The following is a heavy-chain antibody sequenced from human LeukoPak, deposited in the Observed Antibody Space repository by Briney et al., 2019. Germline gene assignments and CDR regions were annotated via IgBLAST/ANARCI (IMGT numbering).Heavy chain of an antibody. CDR1: GFSVSSSY. V-gene: IGHV3-53*01. D-gene: IGHD1-26*01. CDR3: ARASGIDYTDMPDY. J-gene: IGHJ4*02. Sequence: GGSLRLSCAASGFSVSSSYMNWVRQAPGRGLEWVAVIYSGESTNYADSVKGRFTISRDSSKNTLYLQMNSLRAEDTAVYYCARASGIDYTDMPDYWGQGTLVTVSS. CDR2: IYSGEST.